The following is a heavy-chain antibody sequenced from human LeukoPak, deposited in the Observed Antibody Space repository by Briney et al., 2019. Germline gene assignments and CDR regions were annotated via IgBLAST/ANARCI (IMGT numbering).Heavy chain of an antibody. CDR2: ISGSGGST. CDR1: GFTFSSYA. Sequence: PGGSLRLSCAASGFTFSSYAMSWVRQAPGKGLEWVSAISGSGGSTYYADSVKGRFTISRDNAKNSLYLQMNSLRAEDTALYYCARYGSLMITFGGVAPDFDYRGQGTLVTVSS. J-gene: IGHJ4*02. V-gene: IGHV3-23*01. CDR3: ARYGSLMITFGGVAPDFDY. D-gene: IGHD3-16*01.